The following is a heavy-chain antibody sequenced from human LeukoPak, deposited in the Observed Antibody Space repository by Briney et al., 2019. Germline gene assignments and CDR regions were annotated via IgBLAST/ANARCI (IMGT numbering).Heavy chain of an antibody. D-gene: IGHD2-2*01. CDR3: ARQSELIVVVPAAMGWFDP. V-gene: IGHV1-2*02. CDR1: GYTFTGYY. CDR2: INPNSGGT. J-gene: IGHJ5*02. Sequence: GASVKVSCKASGYTFTGYYMHWVRQAPGQGLEWMGWINPNSGGTNYAQKFQGRVTMTRDTSISTAYMELSRPRSDDTAVYYCARQSELIVVVPAAMGWFDPWGQGTLVTVSS.